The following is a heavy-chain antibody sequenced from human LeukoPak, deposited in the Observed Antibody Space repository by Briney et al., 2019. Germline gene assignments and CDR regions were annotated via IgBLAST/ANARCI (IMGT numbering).Heavy chain of an antibody. V-gene: IGHV3-7*01. J-gene: IGHJ6*02. CDR2: IKQDGSEK. CDR1: GFTFNSFW. D-gene: IGHD2-2*01. Sequence: GGSLRLSCAASGFTFNSFWMSWVRQAPGKGLEWVANIKQDGSEKYYVDSVKGRFTISRDNAKNSLYLQMNSLRAEDTAVYYCARDNKHCSSTSCYFPYYYGMDVWGQGTTVTVSS. CDR3: ARDNKHCSSTSCYFPYYYGMDV.